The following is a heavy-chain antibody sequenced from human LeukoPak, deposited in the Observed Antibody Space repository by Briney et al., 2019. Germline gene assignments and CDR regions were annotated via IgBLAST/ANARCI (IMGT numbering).Heavy chain of an antibody. Sequence: SETLSLTCAVYGGSFSGYYWSWIRQPPGKGLEWIGEINHSGSTNYNPSLKSRVTISVDTSKNQFSLELSSVTAADTAVYYCARRAPPHADQPGISTQHGLNWFDPWGQGTLVTVSS. CDR1: GGSFSGYY. V-gene: IGHV4-34*01. J-gene: IGHJ5*02. D-gene: IGHD1-14*01. CDR2: INHSGST. CDR3: ARRAPPHADQPGISTQHGLNWFDP.